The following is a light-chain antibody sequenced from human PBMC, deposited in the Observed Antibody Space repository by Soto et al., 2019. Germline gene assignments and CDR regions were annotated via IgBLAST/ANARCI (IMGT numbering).Light chain of an antibody. J-gene: IGLJ1*01. CDR3: SSYTSNITPYV. Sequence: QSALTQPASVSGSPGQSITISCTGTSSDVGGYNYVSWYQQHPGKAPKLMIYGVSNRPSGVSYRFSGSKSGNTASLTISGLQAEDEADYFCSSYTSNITPYVFGTGTKVTVL. V-gene: IGLV2-14*01. CDR1: SSDVGGYNY. CDR2: GVS.